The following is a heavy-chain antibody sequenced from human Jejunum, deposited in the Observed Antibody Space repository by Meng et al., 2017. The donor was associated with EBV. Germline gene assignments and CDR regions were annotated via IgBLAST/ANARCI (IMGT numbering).Heavy chain of an antibody. CDR1: GGSLSSSSYY. J-gene: IGHJ3*02. CDR2: IYWNGNT. V-gene: IGHV4-39*01. D-gene: IGHD5-12*01. Sequence: QLQLQESGPGLVKPSETLSLTCPVPGGSLSSSSYYWGWIRQPPGKGLEWIGSIYWNGNTYYNPSLKGRVTISLDTSKNQFSLKLTSVTAADTAVYYCARPWREYSGYDAFDIWGQGTMVTVSS. CDR3: ARPWREYSGYDAFDI.